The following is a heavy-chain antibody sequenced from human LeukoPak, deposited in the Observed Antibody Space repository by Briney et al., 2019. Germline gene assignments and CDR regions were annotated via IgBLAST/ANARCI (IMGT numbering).Heavy chain of an antibody. CDR3: ARYSGSYFFDY. J-gene: IGHJ4*02. D-gene: IGHD1-26*01. CDR1: GGSSSSNY. CDR2: IYYSGST. Sequence: SETLSLTCTVSGGSSSSNYWSWIRQPPGKGLEWIGYIYYSGSTNYNPSLKSRVTISVDTSKNQFSLKLSSVTAADTAVYYCARYSGSYFFDYWGQGTLVTVSS. V-gene: IGHV4-59*08.